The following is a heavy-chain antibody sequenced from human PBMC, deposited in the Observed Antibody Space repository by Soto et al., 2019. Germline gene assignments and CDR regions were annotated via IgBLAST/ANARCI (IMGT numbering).Heavy chain of an antibody. J-gene: IGHJ6*03. Sequence: QVRLQESGPGLVKPSETLSLTCTVSGASITNYHWSWIRQPPGKGLEWIGYIYYFGSANYNPSLKSRVTISVDTSQSQVSLTLNSVTAADTGVYYCGAAVPAEYVSPYYYMDVWGRGTTVTVSS. CDR1: GASITNYH. V-gene: IGHV4-59*01. CDR3: GAAVPAEYVSPYYYMDV. D-gene: IGHD3-16*01. CDR2: IYYFGSA.